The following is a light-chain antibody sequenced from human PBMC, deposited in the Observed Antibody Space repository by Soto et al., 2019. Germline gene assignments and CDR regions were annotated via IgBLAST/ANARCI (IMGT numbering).Light chain of an antibody. Sequence: EIVMTQSPATLSVSPGGRVTLSCRASQSVSSNLAWYQQKPGQAPSLLIYGASTRATGTPARFSGSGSGTEFTLTISSLQSEDFAVYYCQQYIRWPLTFGGGTKVDIK. V-gene: IGKV3-15*01. J-gene: IGKJ4*01. CDR3: QQYIRWPLT. CDR2: GAS. CDR1: QSVSSN.